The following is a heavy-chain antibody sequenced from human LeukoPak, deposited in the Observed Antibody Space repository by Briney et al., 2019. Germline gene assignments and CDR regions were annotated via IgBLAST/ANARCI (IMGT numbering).Heavy chain of an antibody. CDR1: GFTFSSYS. V-gene: IGHV3-48*04. Sequence: GSLRLSCAASGFTFSSYSMNWVRQAPGKWLEWVSYISSRSRTIYYADSVKGRFTISRDNAKNSLYLQMNSLRAEDTAVYYCARSGAGSDYWGQGTLVTVSS. CDR2: ISSRSRTI. CDR3: ARSGAGSDY. J-gene: IGHJ4*02. D-gene: IGHD1-14*01.